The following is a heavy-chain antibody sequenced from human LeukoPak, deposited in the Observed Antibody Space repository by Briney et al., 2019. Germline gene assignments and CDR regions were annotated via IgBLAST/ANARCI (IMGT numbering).Heavy chain of an antibody. V-gene: IGHV4-34*01. CDR2: VNHSGGT. Sequence: SETLSLTCAVYGGSFSGDFRSWVRQSPGKGLEWIAEVNHSGGTNYNPSLRSRVTISVDTSKNQFSLKLTSVTAADAAVYYCARLKLDAAALEYWAQGTLVTVSS. CDR1: GGSFSGDF. CDR3: ARLKLDAAALEY. D-gene: IGHD6-13*01. J-gene: IGHJ4*02.